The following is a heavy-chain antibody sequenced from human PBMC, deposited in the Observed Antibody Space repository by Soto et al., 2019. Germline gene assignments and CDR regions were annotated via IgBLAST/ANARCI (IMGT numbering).Heavy chain of an antibody. J-gene: IGHJ4*02. CDR1: GYTFSSYD. CDR2: IGTAGDT. CDR3: AGDGRGTTFDY. D-gene: IGHD1-26*01. V-gene: IGHV3-13*01. Sequence: PGGSLRLSCAASGYTFSSYDMHWVRQATGKGLEWVSAIGTAGDTYYPGSVKGRFTISRENAKNSLYLQMNSLRAEDTAVYYCAGDGRGTTFDYWGQGTLVTVSS.